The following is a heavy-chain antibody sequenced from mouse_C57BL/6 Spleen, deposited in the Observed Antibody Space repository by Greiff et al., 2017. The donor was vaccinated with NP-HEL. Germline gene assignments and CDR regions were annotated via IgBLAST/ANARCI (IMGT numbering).Heavy chain of an antibody. CDR1: GYSITSGYY. D-gene: IGHD2-4*01. J-gene: IGHJ3*01. V-gene: IGHV3-6*01. CDR3: ARDRPYDYDFAY. Sequence: EVQRVESGPGLVKPSQSLSLTCSVPGYSITSGYYWNWIRQFPGNKLAWMGYISYDGSNNYNPSLKNRISITRDTSKNQFFLKLNSVTTEDTATYYCARDRPYDYDFAYWGQGTLVTVSA. CDR2: ISYDGSN.